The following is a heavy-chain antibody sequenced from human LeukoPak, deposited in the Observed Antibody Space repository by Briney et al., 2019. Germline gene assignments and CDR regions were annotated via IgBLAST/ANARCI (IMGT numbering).Heavy chain of an antibody. CDR1: GFTFSSYS. D-gene: IGHD3-9*01. J-gene: IGHJ4*02. CDR2: ISSSSSYI. Sequence: GGSLRLSCAASGFTFSSYSMNWVRQAPGKGLEWVSSISSSSSYIYYADSVKGRFTISRDNAKNSLYLQMNSLRAEDTAVYYCARVAVLRYFAWLLPPLDYWGKGPLVTVPS. CDR3: ARVAVLRYFAWLLPPLDY. V-gene: IGHV3-21*01.